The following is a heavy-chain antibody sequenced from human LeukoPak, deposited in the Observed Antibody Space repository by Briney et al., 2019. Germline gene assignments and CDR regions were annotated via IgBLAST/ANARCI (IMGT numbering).Heavy chain of an antibody. CDR3: ATPRFGSSWQHPADY. Sequence: GGSLRLSCAASGFSFSNSAMSWVRQAPGKGLEWVSAISGSGGTTFYADSVKGRFTISRDNSNNTMYLQMNCLRAEDTAVYYCATPRFGSSWQHPADYWGQGTLVTVSS. CDR2: ISGSGGTT. V-gene: IGHV3-23*01. D-gene: IGHD6-13*01. J-gene: IGHJ4*02. CDR1: GFSFSNSA.